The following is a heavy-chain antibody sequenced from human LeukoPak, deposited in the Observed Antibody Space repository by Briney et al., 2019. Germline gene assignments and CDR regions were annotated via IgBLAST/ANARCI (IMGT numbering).Heavy chain of an antibody. CDR3: AGVRYSSGWYDY. V-gene: IGHV1-69*05. Sequence: SVKVSCKASGGTFSSYAISWVRQAPGQGLEWMGRIIPIFGTANYAQKFQGRVTITTDESTSTAYMELSSLRSEDTAVYYCAGVRYSSGWYDYWGQGTLVTVSS. CDR2: IIPIFGTA. D-gene: IGHD6-19*01. J-gene: IGHJ4*02. CDR1: GGTFSSYA.